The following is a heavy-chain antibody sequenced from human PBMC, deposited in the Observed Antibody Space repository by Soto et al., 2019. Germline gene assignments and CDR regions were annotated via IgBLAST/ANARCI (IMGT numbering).Heavy chain of an antibody. Sequence: EVQLLESGGGLVQPGGSLRLSCAASGFTFTSYAMSWVRQAPGKGLEWVSVISGSGGSTYYADSVKGRFTISRDNSKNTLYLQMDSLRAEDTAVYYCAKRAGSSGWYTGVDYWGQGTLVTVPS. CDR1: GFTFTSYA. CDR2: ISGSGGST. J-gene: IGHJ4*02. D-gene: IGHD6-19*01. V-gene: IGHV3-23*01. CDR3: AKRAGSSGWYTGVDY.